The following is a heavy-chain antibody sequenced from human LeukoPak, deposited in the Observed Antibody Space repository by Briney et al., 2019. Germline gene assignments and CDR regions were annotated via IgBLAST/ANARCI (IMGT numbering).Heavy chain of an antibody. CDR2: ISGSGGST. J-gene: IGHJ4*02. CDR3: AKDTSGAAVFDY. CDR1: GFTFSSYA. Sequence: TGGSLRLSCAASGFTFSSYAMSWVRQAPGKGLEWVSAISGSGGSTYYADSVKGRFTISRDNSKNTLYLQMNSLRAEDAAVYYCAKDTSGAAVFDYWGQGTLVTVSS. V-gene: IGHV3-23*01. D-gene: IGHD1-26*01.